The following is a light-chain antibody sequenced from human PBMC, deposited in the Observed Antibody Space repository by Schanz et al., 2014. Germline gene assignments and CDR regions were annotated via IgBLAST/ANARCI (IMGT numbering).Light chain of an antibody. V-gene: IGKV3D-15*01. CDR2: GAS. J-gene: IGKJ3*01. CDR1: QGVSPN. Sequence: EIVMTQSPATLSVSPGESVTLSCRASQGVSPNLAWNQQRPGQPPRLLIYGASNRAAGIPDRFSGSGSGTDFTLTISSLHPDDFATYFCQQANSFPFTFGPGTKVILK. CDR3: QQANSFPFT.